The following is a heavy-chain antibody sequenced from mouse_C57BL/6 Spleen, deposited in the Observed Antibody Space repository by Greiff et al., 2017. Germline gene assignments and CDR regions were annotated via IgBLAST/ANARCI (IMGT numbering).Heavy chain of an antibody. D-gene: IGHD1-1*01. CDR1: GYTFTSYW. CDR2: IDPSDSYT. J-gene: IGHJ4*01. CDR3: ARRDYYGMNAMDY. Sequence: QVQLQQPGAELVRPGASVKLSCKASGYTFTSYWMQWVKQRPGQGLEWIGEIDPSDSYTNYNQKFKGKATLTVDTSSSTAYMQLSSLTSEDSAVYYCARRDYYGMNAMDYWGQGTSVTVSS. V-gene: IGHV1-50*01.